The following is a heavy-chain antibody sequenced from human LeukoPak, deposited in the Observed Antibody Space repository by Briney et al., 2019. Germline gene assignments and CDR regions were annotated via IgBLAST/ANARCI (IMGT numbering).Heavy chain of an antibody. CDR2: IYHSGST. CDR1: GYSISSGYY. CDR3: ARLHYYDRGFDP. V-gene: IGHV4-38-2*02. J-gene: IGHJ5*02. Sequence: SETLSLTCTVSGYSISSGYYWGWIRQPPGKGLEWIGSIYHSGSTYYNPSLKSRVTISVDTSKNQFSLKLSSVTAADTAVYYCARLHYYDRGFDPWGQGTLVTVSS. D-gene: IGHD3-22*01.